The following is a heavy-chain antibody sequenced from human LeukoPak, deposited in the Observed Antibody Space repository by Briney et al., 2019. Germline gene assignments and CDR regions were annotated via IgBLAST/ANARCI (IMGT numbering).Heavy chain of an antibody. J-gene: IGHJ4*02. Sequence: GGSLRLSCAASGFTFSDYYMSWIRQAPGKGLEWVSYISSRGSTIHYADSVKGRFTISRDNAKNSLYLQLNSLGAEDTAVYYCARDVQWLRSFDYWGQGTLVTVSS. D-gene: IGHD5-12*01. CDR1: GFTFSDYY. CDR2: ISSRGSTI. V-gene: IGHV3-11*04. CDR3: ARDVQWLRSFDY.